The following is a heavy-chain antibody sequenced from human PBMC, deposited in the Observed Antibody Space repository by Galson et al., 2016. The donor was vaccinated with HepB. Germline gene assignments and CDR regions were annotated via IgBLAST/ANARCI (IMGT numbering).Heavy chain of an antibody. V-gene: IGHV3-13*01. J-gene: IGHJ4*02. CDR2: LGLAGDT. Sequence: SLRLSCAASGFTFSSYDMHWVRQATGKGLEWVSALGLAGDTYYPGAVKGRFTISRENAKNSLYLQMNSLRAEDTAVYYCARAYHPYDRSGYHFDFWGQGTLVTVSS. D-gene: IGHD3-22*01. CDR1: GFTFSSYD. CDR3: ARAYHPYDRSGYHFDF.